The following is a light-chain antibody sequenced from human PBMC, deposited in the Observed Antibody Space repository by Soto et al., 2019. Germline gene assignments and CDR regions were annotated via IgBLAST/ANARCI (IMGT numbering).Light chain of an antibody. J-gene: IGLJ1*01. V-gene: IGLV2-23*01. Sequence: QSALTQPASVSGSPGQSITISCTGTSSDVGSYNLVSWYQQHPGKAPKLMIYEGSKRPSGVSNRFSGSKSGNTASLTIAGLQAEDEAEYYCCSYAGSSTYVFVTGTKVTVL. CDR3: CSYAGSSTYV. CDR1: SSDVGSYNL. CDR2: EGS.